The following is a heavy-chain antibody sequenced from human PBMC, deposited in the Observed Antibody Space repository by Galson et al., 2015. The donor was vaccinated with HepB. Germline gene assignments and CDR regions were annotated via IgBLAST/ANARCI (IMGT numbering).Heavy chain of an antibody. CDR2: MSGGGTYI. J-gene: IGHJ4*02. D-gene: IGHD3-16*01. V-gene: IGHV3-21*01. CDR1: GFTFSSYN. Sequence: SLRLSCATSGFTFSSYNLNWVRQAPGKGLEWVASMSGGGTYIYHADSVKGRFTISRDNAKKSLYLQMNSLRAEDTAVYYCARDLGTAMFGGMIDCWGQGTLVTVSS. CDR3: ARDLGTAMFGGMIDC.